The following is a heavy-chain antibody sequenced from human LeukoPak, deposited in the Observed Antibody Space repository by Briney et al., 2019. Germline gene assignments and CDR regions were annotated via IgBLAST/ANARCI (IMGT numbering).Heavy chain of an antibody. Sequence: PSETLSLTCTVSGGSISNYYWSWIRQPAGKGLEFIGRIYTTGMTNYNPSLKSRVSMSVDTSKNQFSLELRSVTAADTAVYFCARAGYTISSYRFDYWGQGALVTVSS. CDR2: IYTTGMT. D-gene: IGHD3-16*02. V-gene: IGHV4-4*07. CDR3: ARAGYTISSYRFDY. CDR1: GGSISNYY. J-gene: IGHJ4*02.